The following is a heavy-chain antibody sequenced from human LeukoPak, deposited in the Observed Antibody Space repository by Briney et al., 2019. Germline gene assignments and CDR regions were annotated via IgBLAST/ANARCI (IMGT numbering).Heavy chain of an antibody. CDR1: GFTFSSYS. Sequence: GGSLRLSCAASGFTFSSYSMNWVRQAPGKGLEWVSSISSSSSYIYYADSVKGRFTISRDNAKNSLYLQMNSLRAEDTAVYYCAREEDYGDFFDYWGQGALVTVSS. CDR2: ISSSSSYI. CDR3: AREEDYGDFFDY. V-gene: IGHV3-21*01. D-gene: IGHD4-17*01. J-gene: IGHJ4*02.